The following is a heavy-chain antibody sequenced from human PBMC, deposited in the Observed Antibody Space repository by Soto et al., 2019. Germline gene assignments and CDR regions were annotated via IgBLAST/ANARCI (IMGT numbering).Heavy chain of an antibody. J-gene: IGHJ4*02. CDR1: GFSLNTGGVG. CDR3: ARRRGGFGGGWTTPYFDY. CDR2: IYWDDDK. V-gene: IGHV2-5*02. Sequence: QITLKESGPTVVKPTQTLTLTCSLSGFSLNTGGVGVGWIRQPPGKALEWLAVIYWDDDKSWNPSLRDRLTNNRDASDDQVVLTVPNMDPVDTGTYYCARRRGGFGGGWTTPYFDYWGQGTLVTVSS. D-gene: IGHD6-19*01.